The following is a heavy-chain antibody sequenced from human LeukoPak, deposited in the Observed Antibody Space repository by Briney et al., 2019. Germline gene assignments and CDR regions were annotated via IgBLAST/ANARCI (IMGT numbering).Heavy chain of an antibody. CDR1: GFTFSRYN. CDR2: ISGGGKTI. J-gene: IGHJ4*02. CDR3: ARDPPALEDFHY. V-gene: IGHV3-48*04. Sequence: GGSLRLSWAASGFTFSRYNMNWVRQAPGEGGEWGAYISGGGKTIKYADSVKGRFTISRDNGKNSLYLHMSSLRAEDTAVYYCARDPPALEDFHYWGQGTQVTVSS.